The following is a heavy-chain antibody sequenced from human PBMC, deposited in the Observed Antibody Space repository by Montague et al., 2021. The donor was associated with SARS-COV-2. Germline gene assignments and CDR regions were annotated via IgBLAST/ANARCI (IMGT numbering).Heavy chain of an antibody. CDR1: GFTFTDYT. CDR2: INWNGGDT. CDR3: ARVKVGATIDY. V-gene: IGHV3-20*04. J-gene: IGHJ4*02. D-gene: IGHD1-26*01. Sequence: SLRPSCAASGFTFTDYTMNWVRQVPGKGLEWVSGINWNGGDTGYADSVKGRFTISRDNAKNSLYLQMNSLRDEDTAFYYCARVKVGATIDYWGQGTLVTVSS.